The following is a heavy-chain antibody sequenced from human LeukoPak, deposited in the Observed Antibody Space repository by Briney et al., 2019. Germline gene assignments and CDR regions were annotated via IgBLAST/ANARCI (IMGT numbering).Heavy chain of an antibody. Sequence: GGSLRLSCAASGFKLNGYSMIWVRQAPGKGLEWVSYINSSSGTIIYADSVKGRFTISRDNAKNSLYLQMNSLRAEDTAVYYCAKEGDNTGYRYFDDWGQGTLVTVSS. J-gene: IGHJ4*02. CDR1: GFKLNGYS. CDR2: INSSSGTI. V-gene: IGHV3-48*04. CDR3: AKEGDNTGYRYFDD. D-gene: IGHD3-22*01.